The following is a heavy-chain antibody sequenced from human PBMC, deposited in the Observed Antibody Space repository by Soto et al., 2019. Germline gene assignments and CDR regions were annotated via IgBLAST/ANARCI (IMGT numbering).Heavy chain of an antibody. Sequence: SETLSLTCTVSGGSISSYYWSWIRQPPGKGLEWIGYIYYSGSTNYNPSLKSRVTISVDTSKNQFSLKLSSVTAADTAVYYCARVAYGGKEYGMHVWGQGTTVTVSS. D-gene: IGHD4-17*01. CDR1: GGSISSYY. CDR2: IYYSGST. V-gene: IGHV4-59*01. J-gene: IGHJ6*02. CDR3: ARVAYGGKEYGMHV.